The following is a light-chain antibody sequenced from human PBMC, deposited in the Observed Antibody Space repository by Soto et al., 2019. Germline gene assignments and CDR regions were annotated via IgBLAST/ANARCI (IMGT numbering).Light chain of an antibody. J-gene: IGLJ1*01. CDR3: AAWDDSLSGYV. V-gene: IGLV1-47*01. CDR2: RNN. Sequence: QSVLTQPPSASGTPGQKVTISCSGSSSNIGDNYVYWHQQLPGTAPKLLIYRNNQRPSGVPDRFSGPKSGTSASLAISGLRSEDEADYYCAAWDDSLSGYVFGPGTKPPS. CDR1: SSNIGDNY.